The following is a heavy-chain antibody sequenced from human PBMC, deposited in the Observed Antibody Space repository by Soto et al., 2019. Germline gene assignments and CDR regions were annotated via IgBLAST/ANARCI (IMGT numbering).Heavy chain of an antibody. CDR1: GFTFNNYA. Sequence: PGGSLRLSCAASGFTFNNYAMNWVRQAPGKGLEWVSVISGSGGITYYADSVKGRFTISRDNSKNTLDLQMNSLRVEDTAVYYCAKDRGTVRDWFFDLWGRGILVTVSS. V-gene: IGHV3-23*01. CDR2: ISGSGGIT. CDR3: AKDRGTVRDWFFDL. J-gene: IGHJ2*01. D-gene: IGHD4-17*01.